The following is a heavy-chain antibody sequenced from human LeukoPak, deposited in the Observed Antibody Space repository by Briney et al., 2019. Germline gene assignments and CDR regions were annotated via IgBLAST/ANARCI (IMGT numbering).Heavy chain of an antibody. CDR2: IRSEPNSYAT. CDR3: TSLLVYCTNDVCYNY. V-gene: IGHV3-73*01. Sequence: GGSLRLSCAASGFTFSGSAMHWVRQASGKGLEWVGRIRSEPNSYATAYAASVKGRVNISRDDSKNTAYLQMNSLKTDDTAVYNGTSLLVYCTNDVCYNYWGQGTLVAVSA. J-gene: IGHJ4*02. CDR1: GFTFSGSA. D-gene: IGHD2-8*01.